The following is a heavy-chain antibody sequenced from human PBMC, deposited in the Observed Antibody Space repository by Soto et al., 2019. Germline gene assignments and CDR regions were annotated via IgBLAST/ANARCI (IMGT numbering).Heavy chain of an antibody. Sequence: EVQLSQSGGCLVQPGGSLRLSCAGSGFTFSDYGMSWVRQAPGKGLEWVSTIRGSAGNTYYVDSVKGRFTISRDDSTNTVYLQMNSLRAEDTAVYYCAKPLWFGESVFDPLGQGTLVTVSS. CDR1: GFTFSDYG. J-gene: IGHJ5*02. V-gene: IGHV3-23*01. D-gene: IGHD3-10*01. CDR2: IRGSAGNT. CDR3: AKPLWFGESVFDP.